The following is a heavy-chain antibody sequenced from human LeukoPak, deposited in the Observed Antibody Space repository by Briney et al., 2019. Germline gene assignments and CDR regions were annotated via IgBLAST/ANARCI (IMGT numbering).Heavy chain of an antibody. CDR1: GGSISSSIYY. J-gene: IGHJ4*02. V-gene: IGHV4-39*01. CDR3: ARHRAHSDYIDY. D-gene: IGHD3-10*01. Sequence: SETLSLTCIVSGGSISSSIYYWAWVRQPPGKGLEWIGTVFYNGATQYSPSLRSRVTTSIDTSKNQFSLRLSSVTAADTSVYYCARHRAHSDYIDYWGQGTLVTVSS. CDR2: VFYNGAT.